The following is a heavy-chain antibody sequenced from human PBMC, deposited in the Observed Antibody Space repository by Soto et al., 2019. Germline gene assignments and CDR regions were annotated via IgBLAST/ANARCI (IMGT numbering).Heavy chain of an antibody. D-gene: IGHD4-17*01. CDR2: ISGTAGRT. CDR1: GFIFTKNA. J-gene: IGHJ3*02. CDR3: AGRTVTSSWTLDI. Sequence: EVQVLESGGGLVQPGGSLRLSCAASGFIFTKNAMSWVRQAPGKGLEWLSGISGTAGRTYYADSVKGRFTISRDTSKNTVYLQMNSLRADDTAIYYCAGRTVTSSWTLDIWGQGTMVTVSS. V-gene: IGHV3-23*01.